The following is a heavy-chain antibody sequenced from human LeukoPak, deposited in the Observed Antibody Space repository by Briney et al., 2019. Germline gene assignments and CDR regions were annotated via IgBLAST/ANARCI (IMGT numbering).Heavy chain of an antibody. J-gene: IGHJ4*02. D-gene: IGHD3-22*01. V-gene: IGHV1-69*13. Sequence: SVKVSCKASGGTFSSYAISWVRQAPGQGLEWMGGIIPIFGTANYAQKFQGRVTITADESTSTAYMELSSLRSEDTAVYYCARDRGHGYYYDSSGYLTPTFFDYWGQGTLVTVSS. CDR1: GGTFSSYA. CDR2: IIPIFGTA. CDR3: ARDRGHGYYYDSSGYLTPTFFDY.